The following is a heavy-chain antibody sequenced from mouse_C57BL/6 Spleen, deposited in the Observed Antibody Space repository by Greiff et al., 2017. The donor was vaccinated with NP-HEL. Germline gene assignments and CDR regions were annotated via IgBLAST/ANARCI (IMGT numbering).Heavy chain of an antibody. J-gene: IGHJ4*01. V-gene: IGHV5-17*01. Sequence: VQLKESGGGLVKPGGSLKLSCAASGFTFSDYGMHWVRQAPEKGLEWVAYISSGSSTIYYADTVKGRFTISRDNAKNTLFLQMTSLRSEDTAMYSCAYGSSWYYAMDYWGQGTSVTVSS. CDR3: AYGSSWYYAMDY. CDR2: ISSGSSTI. CDR1: GFTFSDYG. D-gene: IGHD1-1*01.